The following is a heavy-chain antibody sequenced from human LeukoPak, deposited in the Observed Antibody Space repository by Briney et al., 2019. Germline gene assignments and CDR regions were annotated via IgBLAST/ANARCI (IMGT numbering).Heavy chain of an antibody. CDR3: ATEYCSSTSCYASADDY. D-gene: IGHD2-2*01. Sequence: ASVKVSCKASGYTFTGYFIHWVRQAPGQGLEWMGWINPNSGGTNYAQKFQGRVTMTRDTSISTAYMELSRLRSDDTAVYYCATEYCSSTSCYASADDYWGQGTLVTVSS. V-gene: IGHV1-2*02. J-gene: IGHJ4*02. CDR1: GYTFTGYF. CDR2: INPNSGGT.